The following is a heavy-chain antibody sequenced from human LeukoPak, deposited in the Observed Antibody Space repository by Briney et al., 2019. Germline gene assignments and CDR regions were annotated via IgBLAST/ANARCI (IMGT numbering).Heavy chain of an antibody. J-gene: IGHJ3*02. Sequence: GGSLRLSCAASGFTFSSYSMNWVRQAPGKGLEWVSSISSSSSYIYYADSVKGRFTISRDNAKNSLYLQMNSLRAEDTAVYYCARVSILIVPYYAFDIWGQGTMVTVSS. D-gene: IGHD2/OR15-2a*01. CDR3: ARVSILIVPYYAFDI. CDR2: ISSSSSYI. CDR1: GFTFSSYS. V-gene: IGHV3-21*01.